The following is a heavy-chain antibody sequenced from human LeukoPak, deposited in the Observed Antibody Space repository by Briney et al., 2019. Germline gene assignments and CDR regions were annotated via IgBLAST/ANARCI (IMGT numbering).Heavy chain of an antibody. CDR2: INVYNGIT. CDR3: ARGGGSGNAALTGYYEETYYYGLDV. Sequence: ASVKVSCKASGYTFTNFGISWVRQAPGHGPEWVGWINVYNGITKYAQRFQGRVTVTTDTSASTAYMDLRSLRSDDTVVYYCARGGGSGNAALTGYYEETYYYGLDVWGQGTTVTVAS. D-gene: IGHD3-9*01. CDR1: GYTFTNFG. J-gene: IGHJ6*02. V-gene: IGHV1-18*01.